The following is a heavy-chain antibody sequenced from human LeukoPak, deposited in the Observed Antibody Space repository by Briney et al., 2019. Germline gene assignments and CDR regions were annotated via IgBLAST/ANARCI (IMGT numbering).Heavy chain of an antibody. J-gene: IGHJ3*02. D-gene: IGHD1-26*01. CDR2: IYYSGST. CDR1: GGSISSSSYY. V-gene: IGHV4-39*01. CDR3: ARQGGLVGATPDAFDI. Sequence: PSETLSLTCTVSGGSISSSSYYWGWIRQPPGKGLEWIGSIYYSGSTYYNPSLKSRVTISVDTSKNQFSLKLSSVTAADTAVYYCARQGGLVGATPDAFDIWGQGTMVTVSS.